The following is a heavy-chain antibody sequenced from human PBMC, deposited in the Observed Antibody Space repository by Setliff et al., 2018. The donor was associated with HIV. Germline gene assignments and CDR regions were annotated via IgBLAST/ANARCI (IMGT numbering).Heavy chain of an antibody. D-gene: IGHD3-3*01. V-gene: IGHV1-24*01. Sequence: ASVKVSCKVSGYTLTELSMHWVRQAPGKGLEWMGGFDPEDGETIYAQKFQGRVTITRDTSASTAYMELSSLRSEDTAVYYCARSSDVLQFLEWLDTRFDPWGQGTLVTV. CDR2: FDPEDGET. J-gene: IGHJ5*02. CDR1: GYTLTELS. CDR3: ARSSDVLQFLEWLDTRFDP.